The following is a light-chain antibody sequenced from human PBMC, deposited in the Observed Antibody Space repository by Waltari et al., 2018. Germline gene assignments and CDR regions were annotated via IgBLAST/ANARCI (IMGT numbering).Light chain of an antibody. J-gene: IGLJ3*02. CDR3: CSYRGGHSWV. V-gene: IGLV2-23*02. CDR2: EVN. Sequence: QSALTLPASVSGSPGQSISISCTGTSNDIGSYNRVPWYQHHPGKAPKLLTYEVNKRPSGVCGPFSGAKSGNTASLTISGLQAEDEGDYYCCSYRGGHSWVFGGGAKLTVL. CDR1: SNDIGSYNR.